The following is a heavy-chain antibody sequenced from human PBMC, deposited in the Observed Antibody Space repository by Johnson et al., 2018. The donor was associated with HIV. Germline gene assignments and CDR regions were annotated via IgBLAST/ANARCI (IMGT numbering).Heavy chain of an antibody. CDR1: GFTFSDYY. CDR2: ISSSGSNI. D-gene: IGHD4/OR15-4a*01. V-gene: IGHV3-11*04. Sequence: QVLLVESGGGLVKPGGSLRLSCAPSGFTFSDYYMSWMRQAPGQGLEWVSYISSSGSNIYTAASVKGRFTISRDNAKNSLFLQMNSLRAEDTAVYYCARVGANFDAFDIWGQGTMVTVSS. J-gene: IGHJ3*02. CDR3: ARVGANFDAFDI.